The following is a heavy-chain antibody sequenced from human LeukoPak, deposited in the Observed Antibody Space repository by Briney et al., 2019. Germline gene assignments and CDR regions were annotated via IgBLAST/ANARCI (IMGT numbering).Heavy chain of an antibody. J-gene: IGHJ4*02. D-gene: IGHD2-15*01. Sequence: ASVKVSCKASGYTFTSYDINWVRQATGQGLEWMGWMNPNSGNTGYAQKFQGRVAMTRNSSISTAYMELSSLRSEDTAVYYCARDPGYCSGGSCYGDYWGQGTLVTVSS. CDR2: MNPNSGNT. CDR3: ARDPGYCSGGSCYGDY. V-gene: IGHV1-8*01. CDR1: GYTFTSYD.